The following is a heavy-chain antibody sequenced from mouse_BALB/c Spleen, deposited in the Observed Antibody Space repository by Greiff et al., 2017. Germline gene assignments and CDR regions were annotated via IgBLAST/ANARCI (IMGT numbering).Heavy chain of an antibody. CDR2: IYPGDGDT. CDR1: GYTFTSYW. Sequence: QVQLQQSGAELARPGASVKLSCKASGYTFTSYWMQWVKQRPGQGLEWIGAIYPGDGDTRYTQKFKGKATLTADKSSSTAYMQLSSLASEDSAVYYCARYLHYFDYWGQGTTLTVSS. J-gene: IGHJ2*01. V-gene: IGHV1-87*01. CDR3: ARYLHYFDY.